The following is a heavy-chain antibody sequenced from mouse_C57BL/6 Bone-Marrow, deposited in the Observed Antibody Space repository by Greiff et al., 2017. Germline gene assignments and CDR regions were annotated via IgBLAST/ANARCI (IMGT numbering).Heavy chain of an antibody. CDR1: GYTFTDYY. Sequence: VKLQESGAELVRPGASVKLSCKASGYTFTDYYINWVKQRPGQGLEWIARIYPGSGNTYYNEKFKGKATLTAEKSSSTAYMQLSSLTSEDSAVYFCAKAQLRDYFDYWGQGTTLTVSS. CDR3: AKAQLRDYFDY. J-gene: IGHJ2*01. CDR2: IYPGSGNT. V-gene: IGHV1-76*01.